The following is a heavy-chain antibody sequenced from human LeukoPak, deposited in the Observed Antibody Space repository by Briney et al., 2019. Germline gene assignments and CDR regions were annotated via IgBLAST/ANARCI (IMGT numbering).Heavy chain of an antibody. CDR1: GFTFSTYS. CDR2: ISSSSSYI. Sequence: GGSLRLSCAASGFTFSTYSMNWVRQTPGKGLEWVSSISSSSSYIYYADSMKGRFSISRDNAKSSLYLQMNSLRAEDTAVYYCARWGIAEDYYDSSGYYWDAFDIWGQGTMVTVSS. D-gene: IGHD3-22*01. CDR3: ARWGIAEDYYDSSGYYWDAFDI. V-gene: IGHV3-21*01. J-gene: IGHJ3*02.